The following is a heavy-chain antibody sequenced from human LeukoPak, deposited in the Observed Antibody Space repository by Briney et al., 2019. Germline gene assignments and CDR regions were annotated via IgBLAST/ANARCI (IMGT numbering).Heavy chain of an antibody. D-gene: IGHD3-10*01. CDR1: GYTFTSYY. CDR2: INPSGGST. CDR3: ASSSYGSGSYSAFDI. J-gene: IGHJ3*02. Sequence: ASVKVSCKASGYTFTSYYMHWVRQAPGQGLEWMGIINPSGGSTSYAQKFQGRVTMTRDMSTSTVYMELSSLRSEDMAVYYCASSSYGSGSYSAFDIWGQGTMVTVSS. V-gene: IGHV1-46*01.